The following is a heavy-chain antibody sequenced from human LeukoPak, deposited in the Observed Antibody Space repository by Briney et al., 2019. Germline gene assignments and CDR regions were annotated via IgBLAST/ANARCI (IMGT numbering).Heavy chain of an antibody. V-gene: IGHV3-11*01. J-gene: IGHJ5*02. Sequence: GGSLRLSCAASGFTFSDYYMSWIRQAPGKGLEWVSYISSSGSTIYYADSVKGRFTISRDNAKNSLYLQMNSLRAEDTAVYYCARDISWIQLWTNPGWFDPWGQGTLVTVSS. CDR2: ISSSGSTI. CDR1: GFTFSDYY. CDR3: ARDISWIQLWTNPGWFDP. D-gene: IGHD5-18*01.